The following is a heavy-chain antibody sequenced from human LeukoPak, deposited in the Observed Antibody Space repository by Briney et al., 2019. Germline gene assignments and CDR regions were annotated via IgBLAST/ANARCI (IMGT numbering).Heavy chain of an antibody. Sequence: SETLSLTCTVSGGSISSHYWSWIRQPPGKGLEWIGYIYYSGSTNYNPSLKSRVTISVDTSKNQFSLELSSVTAADTAVYYCARGKPVVPAAMGVYDYWGQGTLVTVSS. CDR2: IYYSGST. D-gene: IGHD2-2*01. J-gene: IGHJ4*02. CDR1: GGSISSHY. CDR3: ARGKPVVPAAMGVYDY. V-gene: IGHV4-59*11.